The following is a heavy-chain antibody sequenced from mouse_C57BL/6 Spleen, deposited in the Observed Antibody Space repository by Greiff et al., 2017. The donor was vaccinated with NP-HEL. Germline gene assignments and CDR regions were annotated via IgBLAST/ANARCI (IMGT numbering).Heavy chain of an antibody. CDR3: ATSTMVTTRGVVGYAMDY. V-gene: IGHV5-17*01. D-gene: IGHD2-2*01. CDR2: ISSGSSTI. Sequence: EVQGVESGGGLVKPGGSLKLSCAASGFTFSDYGMHWVRQAPEKGLEWVAYISSGSSTIYYADTVKGRFTLSRDNAKNTLFLQMTSLRSEDTAMYYCATSTMVTTRGVVGYAMDYWGQGTSVTVSS. J-gene: IGHJ4*01. CDR1: GFTFSDYG.